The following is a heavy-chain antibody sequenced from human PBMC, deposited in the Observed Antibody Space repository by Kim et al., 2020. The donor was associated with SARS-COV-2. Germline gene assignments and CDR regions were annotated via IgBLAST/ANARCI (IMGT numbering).Heavy chain of an antibody. D-gene: IGHD1-26*01. J-gene: IGHJ6*02. V-gene: IGHV3-33*05. CDR2: ISYDGNHI. CDR1: GFTSNTFA. Sequence: GGSLRLSCAASGFTSNTFAMHWVRQTPGKGLEWVAVISYDGNHIDSGDSVKGRFTISRDNSRDTLFREMNSLRVDDTGVYFCARGRALNWKGSYHHYRLDVWGQGTMVTVSS. CDR3: ARGRALNWKGSYHHYRLDV.